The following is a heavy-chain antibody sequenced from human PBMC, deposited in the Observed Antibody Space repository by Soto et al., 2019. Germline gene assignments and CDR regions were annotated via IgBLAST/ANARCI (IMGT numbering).Heavy chain of an antibody. CDR1: GFTFSSYS. J-gene: IGHJ6*02. CDR2: ISSSSSYI. CDR3: ARDPVVVVVLDYYYYGMDV. Sequence: PGGSLRLSCAASGFTFSSYSMNWVRQAPGKGLEWVSSISSSSSYIYYADSVKGRFTISRDNAKNSLYLQMNSLRAEDTAVYYCARDPVVVVVLDYYYYGMDVWGQGTTVTVSS. V-gene: IGHV3-21*01. D-gene: IGHD2-15*01.